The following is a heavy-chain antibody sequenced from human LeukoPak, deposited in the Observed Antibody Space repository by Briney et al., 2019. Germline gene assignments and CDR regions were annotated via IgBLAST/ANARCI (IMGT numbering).Heavy chain of an antibody. CDR3: ARHYYGSGSYLDY. D-gene: IGHD3-10*01. V-gene: IGHV4-61*08. CDR2: IYYSGST. J-gene: IGHJ4*02. CDR1: GGSISSGDYY. Sequence: SETLSLTCTVSGGSISSGDYYWSWIRQPPGKGLEWIGYIYYSGSTNYNPSLKSRVTISVDTSKNQFSLKLSSVTAADTAVYYCARHYYGSGSYLDYWGQGTLVTVSS.